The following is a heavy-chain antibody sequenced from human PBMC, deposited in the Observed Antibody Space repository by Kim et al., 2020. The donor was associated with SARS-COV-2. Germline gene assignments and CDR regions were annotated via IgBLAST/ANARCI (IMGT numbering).Heavy chain of an antibody. V-gene: IGHV4-34*01. D-gene: IGHD2-15*01. CDR1: GGSLSGYH. CDR2: INHSGAT. Sequence: SETLSLTCAVFGGSLSGYHWTWIRQSPGKGLEWIGEINHSGATNCIPSLKSRVTMSLDTSKNQFSLKLRSVTAADTAVYYCARGMAGVVPSPILGLGPYYDYYAMDVWGQGTPVTVSS. J-gene: IGHJ6*02. CDR3: ARGMAGVVPSPILGLGPYYDYYAMDV.